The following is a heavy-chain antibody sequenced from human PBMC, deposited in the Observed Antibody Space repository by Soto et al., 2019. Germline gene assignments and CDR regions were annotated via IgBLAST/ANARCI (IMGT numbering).Heavy chain of an antibody. CDR2: IIPIFGTA. D-gene: IGHD4-17*01. CDR3: PRGGFSHDSGDYDY. J-gene: IGHJ4*02. Sequence: QVQLVQSGAEVKKPGSSVKVSCKASGGTFSSYAISWVRQAPGQGLEWMGGIIPIFGTANYAQKFQGRVTITAEESTSTAYMELSRLRSEDTAEYYCPRGGFSHDSGDYDYWGQGTLVTVSS. V-gene: IGHV1-69*01. CDR1: GGTFSSYA.